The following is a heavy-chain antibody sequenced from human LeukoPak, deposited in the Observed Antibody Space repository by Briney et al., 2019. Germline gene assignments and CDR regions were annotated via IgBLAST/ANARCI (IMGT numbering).Heavy chain of an antibody. CDR1: AGSFSGYY. J-gene: IGHJ5*02. V-gene: IGHV4-34*01. CDR3: ARYRYCSSTSCYRGASMWFDP. Sequence: PSETLSLTCAVYAGSFSGYYWSWIRQPPGKGLEWIGEINHSGSTNYNPSLKSRVTISVDTSKNQFSLKLSSVTAADTAVYYCARYRYCSSTSCYRGASMWFDPWGQGTLVTVSS. CDR2: INHSGST. D-gene: IGHD2-2*01.